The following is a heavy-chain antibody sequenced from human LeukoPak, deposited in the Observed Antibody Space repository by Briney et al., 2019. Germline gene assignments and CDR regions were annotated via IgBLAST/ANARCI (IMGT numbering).Heavy chain of an antibody. CDR2: ITPTSGGT. Sequence: ASVKVSCKASGHTFTAYYVHWVRQALGQGLEWMGWITPTSGGTKYEQKFQGRVTMTRDTSINTAYMELSGLRSDDTAVYYCARGFRLSAIEDWFDPWGQGTLVTVSS. V-gene: IGHV1-2*02. CDR3: ARGFRLSAIEDWFDP. CDR1: GHTFTAYY. J-gene: IGHJ5*02. D-gene: IGHD2-2*02.